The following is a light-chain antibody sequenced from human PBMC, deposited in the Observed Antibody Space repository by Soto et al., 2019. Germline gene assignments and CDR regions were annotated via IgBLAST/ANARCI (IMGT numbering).Light chain of an antibody. CDR1: SGSIASHY. Sequence: NFMLTQPHSMSESPGKTITISCTRSSGSIASHYVQWYQQRPGSAPTTVIYEDKRRPSGVPDRFSGSIDSSSNSASLTISGLEAEDEADYYCQSYNTSDHWVFGGGTNVTVL. V-gene: IGLV6-57*04. J-gene: IGLJ3*02. CDR3: QSYNTSDHWV. CDR2: EDK.